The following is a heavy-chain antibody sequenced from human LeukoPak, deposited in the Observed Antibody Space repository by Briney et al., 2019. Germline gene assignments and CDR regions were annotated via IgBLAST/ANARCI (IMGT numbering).Heavy chain of an antibody. CDR1: GFAFSSYE. CDR2: ISSSGSTI. D-gene: IGHD2-2*01. CDR3: ARDGDIVVVPTALDY. J-gene: IGHJ4*02. V-gene: IGHV3-48*03. Sequence: PGGSLRLSCAASGFAFSSYEMNWVRQAPGKGLEWVSYISSSGSTIYYADSVEGRFTISRDNAKNSLYLQMNSLRAEDTAVYYCARDGDIVVVPTALDYWGRGALVAVSS.